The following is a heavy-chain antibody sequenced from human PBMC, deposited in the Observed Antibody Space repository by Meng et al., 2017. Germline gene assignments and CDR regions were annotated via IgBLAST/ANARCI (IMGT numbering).Heavy chain of an antibody. J-gene: IGHJ1*01. V-gene: IGHV3-11*01. Sequence: GESLKISCAASGFTFSDYYMSWIRQAPGKGLEGVSSISSSGSTIYYAASVKGRFTISRDNAKNSLYLQMNSLRAEDTAVYSCARDPNSSGCYVRGRYFQHWGQGTLVTVSS. CDR3: ARDPNSSGCYVRGRYFQH. D-gene: IGHD6-19*01. CDR1: GFTFSDYY. CDR2: ISSSGSTI.